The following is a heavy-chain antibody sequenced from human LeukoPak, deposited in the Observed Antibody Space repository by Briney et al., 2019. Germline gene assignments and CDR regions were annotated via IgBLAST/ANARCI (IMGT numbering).Heavy chain of an antibody. D-gene: IGHD3-10*01. Sequence: GSLRLSCAASGFTFSSYGMHWVRQAPGKGLEWVAVISYDGSNKYYADSVKGRFTISRDNSKNTLYLQMNSLRAEDTAVYYCAKWAYYGSGSYYDYWGQGTLVTVSS. CDR3: AKWAYYGSGSYYDY. J-gene: IGHJ4*02. CDR2: ISYDGSNK. V-gene: IGHV3-30*18. CDR1: GFTFSSYG.